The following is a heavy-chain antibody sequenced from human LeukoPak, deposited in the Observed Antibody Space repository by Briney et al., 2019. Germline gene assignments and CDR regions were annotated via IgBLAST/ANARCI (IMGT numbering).Heavy chain of an antibody. D-gene: IGHD4-11*01. Sequence: SETLSLTCTVSGGSISSGSYYWSWIQQPAGKGLEWIGCIYTSGSTNYNPSLKSRVTISVDTSKNQFSLKLSSVTAADTAVYYCAGSAPVTTVTIYYYYYYMDVWGKGTTVTVSS. J-gene: IGHJ6*03. CDR1: GGSISSGSYY. CDR3: AGSAPVTTVTIYYYYYYMDV. CDR2: IYTSGST. V-gene: IGHV4-61*02.